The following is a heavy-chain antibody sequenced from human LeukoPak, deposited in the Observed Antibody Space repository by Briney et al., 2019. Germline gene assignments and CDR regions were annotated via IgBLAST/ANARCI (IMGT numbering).Heavy chain of an antibody. CDR3: ARPVVLGAYLRGAYYFDS. D-gene: IGHD3-16*01. CDR2: IWYDGSDK. V-gene: IGHV3-33*01. J-gene: IGHJ4*02. CDR1: GFTFSNYV. Sequence: GRSLRLSCAASGFTFSNYVMHWVRQAPGKGLEWVAVIWYDGSDKYHADSVKGRFTISRDNSKNTLYLQMNSLRVEDTAVYYCARPVVLGAYLRGAYYFDSWGQGTLVTVSS.